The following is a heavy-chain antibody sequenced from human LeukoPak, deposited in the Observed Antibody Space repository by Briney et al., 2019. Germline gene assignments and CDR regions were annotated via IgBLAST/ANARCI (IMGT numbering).Heavy chain of an antibody. CDR3: ARRVAAAGRAFDY. V-gene: IGHV4-39*01. CDR1: GGSISSSSYY. Sequence: PSETLSLTCIVPGGSISSSSYYWGWIRQPPGKGLEWIGSIYYSGSTYYNPSLKSRVTISVDTSKNQFSLKLSSVTAADTAVYYCARRVAAAGRAFDYWGQGTLVTVSS. CDR2: IYYSGST. D-gene: IGHD6-13*01. J-gene: IGHJ4*02.